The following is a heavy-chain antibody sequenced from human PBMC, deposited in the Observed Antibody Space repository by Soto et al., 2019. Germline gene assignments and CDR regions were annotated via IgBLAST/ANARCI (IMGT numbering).Heavy chain of an antibody. CDR1: GFTFSSYG. CDR3: ARDMTIFGVVSSPMGY. J-gene: IGHJ4*02. D-gene: IGHD3-3*01. Sequence: GGSLRLSCAASGFTFSSYGMHWVRQAPGKGLEWVAVIWYDGSNKYYADSVKGRFTISRDNSKNTLYLQMNSLRAEDTAVYYCARDMTIFGVVSSPMGYWGQGTLVTVSS. V-gene: IGHV3-33*01. CDR2: IWYDGSNK.